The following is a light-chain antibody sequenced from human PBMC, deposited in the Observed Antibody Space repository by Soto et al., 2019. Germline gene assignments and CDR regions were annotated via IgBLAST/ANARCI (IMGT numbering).Light chain of an antibody. Sequence: EIVLTQSPATLSVSPGERATLSCRTSQSVSSNVAWYQQKPGQAPRLLLYGASARATGIPARFSGSGSGTEFTLTISSLQSEDFAVYYCQQYNSWPLTFGGGTKVEIK. CDR1: QSVSSN. CDR2: GAS. CDR3: QQYNSWPLT. J-gene: IGKJ4*01. V-gene: IGKV3-15*01.